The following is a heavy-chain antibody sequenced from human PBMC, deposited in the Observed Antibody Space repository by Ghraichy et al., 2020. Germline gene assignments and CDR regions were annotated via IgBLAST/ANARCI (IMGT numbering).Heavy chain of an antibody. CDR3: ARARYSSGWYVSLRENNWFDP. D-gene: IGHD6-19*01. CDR1: GGSFSGYY. Sequence: ESLNISCAVYGGSFSGYYWSWIRQPPGKGLEWIGEINHSGSTNYNPSLKSRVTISVDTSKNQFSLKLSSVTAADTAVYYCARARYSSGWYVSLRENNWFDPWGQGTLVTVSS. CDR2: INHSGST. V-gene: IGHV4-34*01. J-gene: IGHJ5*02.